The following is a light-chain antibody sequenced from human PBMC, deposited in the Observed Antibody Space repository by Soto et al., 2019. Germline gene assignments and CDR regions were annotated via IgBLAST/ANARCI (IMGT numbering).Light chain of an antibody. J-gene: IGKJ5*01. V-gene: IGKV2-28*01. CDR3: MQGQQTPIT. Sequence: DLVMTQSPLSLPVTPGEPASMSCRSSQSLLHSSGNNYLDWYVQKPGQSPQLLIYWGSSRASGVPDRFSGSGSGTDFTLKISRVEAEDVGIYYCMQGQQTPITFCQGTRLEIK. CDR2: WGS. CDR1: QSLLHSSGNNY.